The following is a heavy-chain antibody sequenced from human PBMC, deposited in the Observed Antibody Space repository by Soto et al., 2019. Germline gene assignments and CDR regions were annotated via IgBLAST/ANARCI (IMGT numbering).Heavy chain of an antibody. CDR3: ASGIRCSSTSCPTYYGMDV. CDR2: IIPIFGTA. J-gene: IGHJ6*02. CDR1: GGTFSSYA. D-gene: IGHD2-2*01. Sequence: GASVKVSCKASGGTFSSYAISWVLQAPGQGLEWMGGIIPIFGTANYAQKFQGRVTITADESTSTAYMELSSLRSEDTAVYYCASGIRCSSTSCPTYYGMDVWGQGTTVTVSS. V-gene: IGHV1-69*13.